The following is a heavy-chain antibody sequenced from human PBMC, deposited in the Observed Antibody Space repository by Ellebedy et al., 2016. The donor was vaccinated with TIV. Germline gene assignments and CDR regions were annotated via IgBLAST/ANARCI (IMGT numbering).Heavy chain of an antibody. V-gene: IGHV1-46*01. CDR1: GYTFTKYY. CDR2: INPSGGST. D-gene: IGHD6-13*01. CDR3: TCLQLGIADYFDY. Sequence: ASVKVSCKASGYTFTKYYMHWVRQAPGQGLEWMGMINPSGGSTSYAQKFQGRVTMTRDTSTSTVYMELSSLRSEDTAVYYRTCLQLGIADYFDYWGQGALVTVSS. J-gene: IGHJ4*02.